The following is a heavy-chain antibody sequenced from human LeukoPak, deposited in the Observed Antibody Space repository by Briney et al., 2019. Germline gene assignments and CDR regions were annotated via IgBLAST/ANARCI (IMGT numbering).Heavy chain of an antibody. V-gene: IGHV4-39*02. CDR1: GGSISSSSYY. CDR2: IYYSGST. Sequence: SETLSLTCTVSGGSISSSSYYWGWIRQPPGKGLEWIGSIYYSGSTYYNPSLKSRVTISVDTSKNQFSLKLSSVTAADTAVYYCARESSWYQYYYYYMDVWGKGTTVTVSS. CDR3: ARESSWYQYYYYYMDV. J-gene: IGHJ6*03. D-gene: IGHD6-13*01.